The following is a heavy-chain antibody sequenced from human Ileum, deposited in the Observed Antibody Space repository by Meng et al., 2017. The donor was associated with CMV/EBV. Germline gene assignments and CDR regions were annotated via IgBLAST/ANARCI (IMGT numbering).Heavy chain of an antibody. CDR1: GGTFSSNS. CDR3: AKDQADDYNYPPLDY. V-gene: IGHV1-69*08. D-gene: IGHD5-24*01. CDR2: IIPIVDVT. J-gene: IGHJ4*02. Sequence: QVQLVQSGAEVKKPGSSVKVSCKASGGTFSSNSISWVRQAPRQGLEWMGRIIPIVDVTNYSEKFQGRVTITADKATGTAYMELTSLRPEDTAVYYCAKDQADDYNYPPLDYWGQGTLVTVSS.